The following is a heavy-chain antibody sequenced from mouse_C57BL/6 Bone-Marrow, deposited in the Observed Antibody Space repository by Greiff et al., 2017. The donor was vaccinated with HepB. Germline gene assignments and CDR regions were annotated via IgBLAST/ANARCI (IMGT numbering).Heavy chain of an antibody. D-gene: IGHD1-1*01. V-gene: IGHV5-9-1*02. Sequence: EVQGVESGAGLVKPGGSLKLSCAASGFTFSSYAMSWVRQTPEKRLEWVAYISSGGDYIYYADTVKGRFTISRDNARNTLYLQMSSLKSEDTAMYYCTIYYYGSSYWYFDVWGTGTTVTVSS. CDR2: ISSGGDYI. CDR1: GFTFSSYA. CDR3: TIYYYGSSYWYFDV. J-gene: IGHJ1*03.